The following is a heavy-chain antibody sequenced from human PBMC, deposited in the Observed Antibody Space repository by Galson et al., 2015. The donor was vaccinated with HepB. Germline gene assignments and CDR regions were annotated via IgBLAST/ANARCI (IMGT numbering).Heavy chain of an antibody. J-gene: IGHJ4*02. CDR2: IIPILGIA. Sequence: SVKVSCKASGGTFSSYTISWVRQAPGQGLEWMGRIIPILGIANYAQKFQGRVTITADKSTSTAYMELSSLRSEDTAVYYCARDYYDSSGYGYFDYWGQGTLVTVSS. CDR1: GGTFSSYT. D-gene: IGHD3-22*01. V-gene: IGHV1-69*04. CDR3: ARDYYDSSGYGYFDY.